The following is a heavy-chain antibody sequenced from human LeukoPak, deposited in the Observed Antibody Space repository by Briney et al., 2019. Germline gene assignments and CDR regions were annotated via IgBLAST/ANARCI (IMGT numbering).Heavy chain of an antibody. D-gene: IGHD4-23*01. CDR3: ARARWYTLL. J-gene: IGHJ4*02. V-gene: IGHV4-34*01. CDR2: INHSGST. CDR1: GGSFSGYY. Sequence: SETLSLTCAVYGGSFSGYYWSWIRQPPGKGLEWIGEINHSGSTNYNPSLESRVTISVDTSKNQFSLKLSSVTAADTAVYYCARARWYTLLWGQGTLVTVSS.